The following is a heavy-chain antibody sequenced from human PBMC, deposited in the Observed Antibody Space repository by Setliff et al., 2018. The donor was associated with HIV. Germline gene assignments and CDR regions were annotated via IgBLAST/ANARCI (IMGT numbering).Heavy chain of an antibody. CDR2: IDDSGNT. V-gene: IGHV4-38-2*01. D-gene: IGHD3-3*01. J-gene: IGHJ6*02. CDR1: GYSISSGFY. Sequence: SETLSLTCAVSGYSISSGFYWSWMRQPPGKGLEWIAWIDDSGNTNYSSSLKSRVTMSVDTSKNQFSLKLTSVTAADTAIYYCAREWFSSVYYYYAIDVWGQGTTVTVSS. CDR3: AREWFSSVYYYYAIDV.